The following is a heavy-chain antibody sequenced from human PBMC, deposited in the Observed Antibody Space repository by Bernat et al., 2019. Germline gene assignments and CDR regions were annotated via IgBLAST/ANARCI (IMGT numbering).Heavy chain of an antibody. Sequence: EVELLESGGGLVQPGGSLRLSCAASGFTFSSYGMSWVRQAPGKGLEWVSSIRGSGGSTYYIDSVKGRFTISRDKSKNTLYLQMNSLRAEDTAVYYCAQAHRYCSSGACYPFDYWGQGTLVTVSS. D-gene: IGHD2-8*01. CDR3: AQAHRYCSSGACYPFDY. V-gene: IGHV3-23*01. CDR2: IRGSGGST. J-gene: IGHJ4*02. CDR1: GFTFSSYG.